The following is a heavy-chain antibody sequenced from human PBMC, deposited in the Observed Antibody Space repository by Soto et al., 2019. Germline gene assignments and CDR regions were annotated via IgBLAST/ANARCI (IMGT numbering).Heavy chain of an antibody. V-gene: IGHV3-21*01. CDR2: ISSSSSYI. J-gene: IGHJ6*02. CDR1: GFTFSSYS. Sequence: LRLSCAASGFTFSSYSMNWVRQAPGKGLEWVSSISSSSSYIYYADSVKGRFTISRDNAKNSLYLQMNSLRAEDTAVYYCARDLHYGSGEDYYAMDVWGQGTTVTVSS. D-gene: IGHD3-10*01. CDR3: ARDLHYGSGEDYYAMDV.